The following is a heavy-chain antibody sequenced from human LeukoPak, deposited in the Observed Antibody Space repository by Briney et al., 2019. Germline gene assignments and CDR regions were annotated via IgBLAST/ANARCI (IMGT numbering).Heavy chain of an antibody. D-gene: IGHD2-2*01. J-gene: IGHJ6*04. Sequence: PGRSLRLSCAASGFTFSSYAMHWVRQAPGKGLEWMAVISYDGSNKYYADSVKGRFTISRDNSKNTLYLQMNSLRAEDTAVYYCARTLGYCSSTSCFAPYYYYGMDVWGKGTTVTVSS. V-gene: IGHV3-30*04. CDR1: GFTFSSYA. CDR3: ARTLGYCSSTSCFAPYYYYGMDV. CDR2: ISYDGSNK.